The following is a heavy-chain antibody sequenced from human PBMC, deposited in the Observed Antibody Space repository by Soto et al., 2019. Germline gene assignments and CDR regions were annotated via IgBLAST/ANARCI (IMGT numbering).Heavy chain of an antibody. D-gene: IGHD4-17*01. CDR1: GFTFSSYA. CDR3: ASSYGDYDAFDI. CDR2: ISYDGSNK. Sequence: QVQLVESGGGVVQPGRSLRLSCAASGFTFSSYAMHWVRQAPGNGLEWVAVISYDGSNKYYADSVKGRFTISRDNSKNTLYLQMHSLRAEDTAVYYCASSYGDYDAFDIWGQGTMVTVSS. J-gene: IGHJ3*02. V-gene: IGHV3-30-3*01.